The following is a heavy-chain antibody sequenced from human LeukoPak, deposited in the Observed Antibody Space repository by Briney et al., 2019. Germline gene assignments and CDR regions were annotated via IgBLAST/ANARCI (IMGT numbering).Heavy chain of an antibody. D-gene: IGHD3-3*01. CDR2: ISGSGGST. J-gene: IGHJ4*02. Sequence: GGSLRLSCAASGFTFSSYWVSWVRQAPGKGLEWVSAISGSGGSTYYADSVKGRFTISRDNSKNTLYLQMNSLRAEDTAVYYCAKGSPARTIFGVFSDYWGQGTLVTVSS. CDR3: AKGSPARTIFGVFSDY. CDR1: GFTFSSYW. V-gene: IGHV3-23*01.